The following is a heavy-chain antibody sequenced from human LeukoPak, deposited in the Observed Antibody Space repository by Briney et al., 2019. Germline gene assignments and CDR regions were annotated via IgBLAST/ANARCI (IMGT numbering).Heavy chain of an antibody. CDR1: GFTFSSYS. Sequence: GGSLRLSCAASGFTFSSYSMNWVRQAPGKGLEWVSYISSSSSTIYYADSVKGRFTISRDNAKNSLYLQMNSLRAEDTAVYYCARLDYGDLEKRFDPWGQGTLVTVSS. J-gene: IGHJ5*02. CDR3: ARLDYGDLEKRFDP. D-gene: IGHD4-17*01. CDR2: ISSSSSTI. V-gene: IGHV3-48*01.